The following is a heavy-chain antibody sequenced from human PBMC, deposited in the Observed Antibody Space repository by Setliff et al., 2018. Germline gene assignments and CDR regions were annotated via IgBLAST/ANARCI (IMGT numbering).Heavy chain of an antibody. V-gene: IGHV1-69*13. Sequence: GASVKVSCKASGGNFNTYAINWVRQAPGQGLEWVGRIIPLFGTTNFAQEFQGRVTITADESTETTYMDLTSLRSEDTAVYYCARGYQVTPPRADAFDIWGQGTLVTVSS. CDR2: IIPLFGTT. J-gene: IGHJ3*02. CDR3: ARGYQVTPPRADAFDI. D-gene: IGHD2-2*01. CDR1: GGNFNTYA.